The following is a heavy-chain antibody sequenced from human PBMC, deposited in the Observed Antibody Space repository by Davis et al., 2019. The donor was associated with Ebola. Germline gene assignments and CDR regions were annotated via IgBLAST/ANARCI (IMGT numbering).Heavy chain of an antibody. Sequence: GESLKISCAASGFTFSSYGMHWVRQAPGKGLEWVALIWYDGTYKYYADSVQGRFTISRDNAKNSIYLQMNSLRAEDTAVYYCARDRSGGYFDDWGQGTLVTVSS. CDR3: ARDRSGGYFDD. D-gene: IGHD1-26*01. J-gene: IGHJ4*02. CDR2: IWYDGTYK. V-gene: IGHV3-33*01. CDR1: GFTFSSYG.